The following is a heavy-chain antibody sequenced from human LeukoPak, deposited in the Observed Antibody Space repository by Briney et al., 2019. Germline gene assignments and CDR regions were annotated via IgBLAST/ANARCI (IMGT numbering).Heavy chain of an antibody. J-gene: IGHJ6*02. CDR1: GYTFTSYG. CDR3: ARDRRHGAVAGTSARYYYYGMDV. D-gene: IGHD6-19*01. CDR2: ISAYNGNT. V-gene: IGHV1-18*01. Sequence: ASVKVSCTASGYTFTSYGISWVRQAPGQGLEWMGWISAYNGNTNYAQKLQGRVTMTTDTSTSTAYMELRSLRSDDTAVYYCARDRRHGAVAGTSARYYYYGMDVWGQGTTVTVSS.